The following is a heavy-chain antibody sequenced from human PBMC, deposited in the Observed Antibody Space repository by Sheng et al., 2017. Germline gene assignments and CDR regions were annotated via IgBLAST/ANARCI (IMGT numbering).Heavy chain of an antibody. J-gene: IGHJ3*02. V-gene: IGHV4-34*01. D-gene: IGHD3-22*01. CDR2: INHSGST. Sequence: QVQLQQWGAGLLKPSETLSLTCAVYGGSFSGYYWSWIRQPPGKGLEWIGEINHSGSTNYNPSLKSRVTISVDTSKNQFSLKLSSVTAADTAVYYCARHWGSGYYVLHAFDIWGQGTMVTVSS. CDR1: GGSFSGYY. CDR3: ARHWGSGYYVLHAFDI.